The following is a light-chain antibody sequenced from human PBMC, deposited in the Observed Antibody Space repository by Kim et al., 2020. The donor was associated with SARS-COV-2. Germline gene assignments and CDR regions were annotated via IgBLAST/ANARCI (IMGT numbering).Light chain of an antibody. Sequence: ATINCKSSQSVLYSSNNKNYLAWFQHKPGQPPKLLISWASTRESGVPDRFSGSGSGTDFTLPISSLQAEDVAVYYCKQYYSTPRTFGQGTKVDI. CDR3: KQYYSTPRT. CDR1: QSVLYSSNNKNY. J-gene: IGKJ1*01. V-gene: IGKV4-1*01. CDR2: WAS.